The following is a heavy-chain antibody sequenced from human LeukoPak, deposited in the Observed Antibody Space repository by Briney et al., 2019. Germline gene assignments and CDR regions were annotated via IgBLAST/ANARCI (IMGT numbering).Heavy chain of an antibody. Sequence: GGSLRLSCAASGFTFTNYWMNWVRQAPGKGLEWVANIKRDGSEKYYVDSVKGRFTISRDNAKNSLYLQMNSLRAEDTAVYYCARPTSSGVLKDDSFDLWGQGTMVTVSS. CDR3: ARPTSSGVLKDDSFDL. CDR1: GFTFTNYW. D-gene: IGHD3-22*01. CDR2: IKRDGSEK. V-gene: IGHV3-7*01. J-gene: IGHJ3*01.